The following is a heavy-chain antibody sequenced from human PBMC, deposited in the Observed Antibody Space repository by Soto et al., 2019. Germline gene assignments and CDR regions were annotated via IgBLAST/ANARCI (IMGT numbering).Heavy chain of an antibody. CDR2: ISFDGGNT. J-gene: IGHJ4*02. CDR1: GFTFSNYA. CDR3: ARVRIDGNNYLLDY. Sequence: PGGSLRLSCAASGFTFSNYAMHWVRQSPGKGLEWVAVISFDGGNTYYADSVKGRFTISRDNSKNTLYLRMNSLRAEDTAVYYCARVRIDGNNYLLDYWGQGTPVTVSS. D-gene: IGHD3-10*01. V-gene: IGHV3-30*04.